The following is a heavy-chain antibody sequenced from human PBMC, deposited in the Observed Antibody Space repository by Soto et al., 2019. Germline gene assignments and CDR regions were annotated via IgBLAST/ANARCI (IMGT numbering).Heavy chain of an antibody. CDR2: ISGSADST. CDR1: GFTFSNYA. V-gene: IGHV3-23*01. J-gene: IGHJ3*02. CDR3: ARVGTGSSTPLDI. Sequence: PGGSLRLSCVASGFTFSNYAMSWVRQTPGKGLEWVSAISGSADSTYSADSAKGRFTVSRDNSNNSLYLQMNSLRAEDTAVYYCARVGTGSSTPLDIWGQGTMVTVSS. D-gene: IGHD3-9*01.